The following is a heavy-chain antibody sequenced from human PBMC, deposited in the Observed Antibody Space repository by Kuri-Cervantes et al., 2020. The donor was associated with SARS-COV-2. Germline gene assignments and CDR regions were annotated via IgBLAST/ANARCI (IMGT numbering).Heavy chain of an antibody. CDR2: ISSSSSYI. CDR1: GFLFSASA. J-gene: IGHJ6*03. D-gene: IGHD3-3*01. Sequence: GESLKISCEVSGFLFSASAIHWVRQAPGKGLEWVSSISSSSSYIYYADSVKGRFTISRDNAKNSLYLQMNSLRAEDTAVYYCARDSRFLEWLLDTYYYYMDVWGKGTTVTVSS. CDR3: ARDSRFLEWLLDTYYYYMDV. V-gene: IGHV3-21*01.